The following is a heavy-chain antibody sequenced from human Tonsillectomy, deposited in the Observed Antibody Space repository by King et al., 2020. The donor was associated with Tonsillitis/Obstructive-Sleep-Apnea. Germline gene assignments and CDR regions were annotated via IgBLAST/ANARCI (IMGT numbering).Heavy chain of an antibody. D-gene: IGHD2-2*01. J-gene: IGHJ6*03. V-gene: IGHV4-59*01. CDR1: GGSISSYY. CDR2: IYYSGST. CDR3: ARGIAGEGSTSRGYYYYYYMDV. Sequence: VQLQESGPGLVKPSETLSLTCTVSGGSISSYYWSWIRQPPGKGLEWIGYIYYSGSTNYNPSLKSRVTISVDTSKNQFSLKLTSVSAADTAVYYCARGIAGEGSTSRGYYYYYYMDVWGKGTTVIVSS.